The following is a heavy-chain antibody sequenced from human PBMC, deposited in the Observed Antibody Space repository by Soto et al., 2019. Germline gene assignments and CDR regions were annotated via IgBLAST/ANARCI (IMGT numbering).Heavy chain of an antibody. J-gene: IGHJ4*02. CDR2: IYGNGGGI. Sequence: EVQLLESGGGLVQPGGSLRLSCAASGFTFSTYAMNWVRQAPGKGLEWVSGIYGNGGGISYGDSVKGRFTISRDNYNNMLYLQMHSLRVEDTAVYYCAKDRQPDGLWPFDHWGQGTLVTVSS. V-gene: IGHV3-23*01. D-gene: IGHD2-8*01. CDR1: GFTFSTYA. CDR3: AKDRQPDGLWPFDH.